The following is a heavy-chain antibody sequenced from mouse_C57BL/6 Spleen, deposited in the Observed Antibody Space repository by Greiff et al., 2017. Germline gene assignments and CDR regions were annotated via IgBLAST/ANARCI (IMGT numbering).Heavy chain of an antibody. Sequence: EVKVEESGGGLVKPGGSLKLSCAASGFTFSDYGMHWVRQAPEKGLEWVAYISSGSSTIYYADTVKGRFTISRDNAKNTLFLQMTSLRSEDTAMYYCARNPLGSSYNWGQGTTLTVSS. CDR2: ISSGSSTI. CDR1: GFTFSDYG. CDR3: ARNPLGSSYN. V-gene: IGHV5-17*01. J-gene: IGHJ2*01. D-gene: IGHD1-1*01.